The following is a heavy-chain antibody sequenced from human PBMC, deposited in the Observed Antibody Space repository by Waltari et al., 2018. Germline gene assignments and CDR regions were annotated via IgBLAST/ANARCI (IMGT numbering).Heavy chain of an antibody. CDR1: GGALSDNY. Sequence: QVQLQQWGTGLLKPSETLSLTCAVYGGALSDNYWIWIRQPPGKGLEWIGEINHSGNTHYNSSLKSRVTISIHTSINQFSLKLSSVTAADTSVYYCARVGYSSSSGNYLDHWGQGTLVTVSS. V-gene: IGHV4-34*01. J-gene: IGHJ4*02. D-gene: IGHD6-6*01. CDR2: INHSGNT. CDR3: ARVGYSSSSGNYLDH.